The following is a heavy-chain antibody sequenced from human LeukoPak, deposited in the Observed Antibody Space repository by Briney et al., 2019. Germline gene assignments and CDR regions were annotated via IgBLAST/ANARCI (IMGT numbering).Heavy chain of an antibody. J-gene: IGHJ4*02. V-gene: IGHV3-49*04. Sequence: GGSLRLSCAASGFTFSSYSMNWVRQAPGKGLEWVGFIRSKAYGGTTEYAASVKGRFTISRDDSKSIAYLQMNSLKTEDTAVYYCTRVPGYSYGLDYWGQGTLVTVSS. D-gene: IGHD5-18*01. CDR2: IRSKAYGGTT. CDR3: TRVPGYSYGLDY. CDR1: GFTFSSYS.